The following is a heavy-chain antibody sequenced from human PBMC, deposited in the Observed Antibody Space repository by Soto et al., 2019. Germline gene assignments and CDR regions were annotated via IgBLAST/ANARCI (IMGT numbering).Heavy chain of an antibody. V-gene: IGHV4-30-2*05. D-gene: IGHD4-4*01. J-gene: IGHJ4*02. CDR2: IYHSGST. CDR1: GGSISSVGYS. Sequence: SETLSLTCAVFGGSISSVGYSWSWIRQPPGKGLEWIGYIYHSGSTNYNPSLKSRVIISVDTSKSQFSLNLSSVTAADTAVYYCARVTTVTSFDSWGQGTLVTVSS. CDR3: ARVTTVTSFDS.